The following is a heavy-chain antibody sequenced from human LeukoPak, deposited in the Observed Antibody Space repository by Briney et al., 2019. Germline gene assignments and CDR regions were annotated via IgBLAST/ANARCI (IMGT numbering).Heavy chain of an antibody. CDR1: GFTFSLYS. CDR3: ARGGRRFDS. Sequence: GGSLRLSCAASGFTFSLYSMNWVRKAPGKGLEWVSSISSGSDYIFYGDSLKGRFSISRDNAKNSLCLQMNSLRAEDTAVYYCARGGRRFDSWGQGTLVSVSS. V-gene: IGHV3-21*01. CDR2: ISSGSDYI. J-gene: IGHJ5*01. D-gene: IGHD2-15*01.